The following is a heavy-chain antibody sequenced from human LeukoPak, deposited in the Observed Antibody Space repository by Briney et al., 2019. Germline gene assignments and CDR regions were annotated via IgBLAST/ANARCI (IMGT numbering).Heavy chain of an antibody. CDR2: IYYSGST. D-gene: IGHD6-19*01. Sequence: SETLSLTCSVSGGSISSSGNYWVWIRQPPGKGLELIGSIYYSGSTYYNPSLKSRVTISVDTSKNQFSLKLSSVTAAGTAVYYCARHGGAVAGSAYYWGQGILVTVSS. V-gene: IGHV4-39*01. CDR3: ARHGGAVAGSAYY. CDR1: GGSISSSGNY. J-gene: IGHJ4*02.